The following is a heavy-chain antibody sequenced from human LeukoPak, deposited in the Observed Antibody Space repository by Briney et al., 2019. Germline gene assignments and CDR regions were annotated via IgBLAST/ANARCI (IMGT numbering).Heavy chain of an antibody. CDR3: ARRRLWLRFDY. CDR1: GGSFSGYY. V-gene: IGHV4-34*01. Sequence: PSETLSVTCAVYGGSFSGYYWSWIRQPPGKGLEWIGEINHSGSTNYNPSLKSRVTISVDTSKNQFSLKLSSVTAADTAVYYCARRRLWLRFDYWGQGTLVTVSS. J-gene: IGHJ4*02. CDR2: INHSGST. D-gene: IGHD5-18*01.